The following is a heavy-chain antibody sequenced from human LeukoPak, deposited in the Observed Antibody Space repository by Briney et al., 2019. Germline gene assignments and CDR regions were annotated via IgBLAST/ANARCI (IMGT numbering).Heavy chain of an antibody. CDR1: GGSISSSSYN. Sequence: SETLSLTCTVSGGSISSSSYNWGWIRQPPGKGLEWIGSIYYSGSTYYNPSLKSRVTISVDTSKNQFSLKLSSVTAADTAVYYCARPGSGWYSGAFDIWGQGTMVTVSS. V-gene: IGHV4-39*01. D-gene: IGHD6-19*01. CDR2: IYYSGST. CDR3: ARPGSGWYSGAFDI. J-gene: IGHJ3*02.